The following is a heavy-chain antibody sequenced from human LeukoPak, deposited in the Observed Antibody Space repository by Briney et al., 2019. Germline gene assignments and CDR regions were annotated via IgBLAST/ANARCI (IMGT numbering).Heavy chain of an antibody. V-gene: IGHV3-66*01. J-gene: IGHJ6*03. CDR3: ARVLVVGPNYYMDV. D-gene: IGHD1-26*01. CDR2: IYSGGST. Sequence: PGGSLRLSCTGSGFSFNNYAVHWVRQAPGKGLEWVSLIYSGGSTYYADSVKGRFTISRDNSKNTLYLQMNSLKTEDTAVYYCARVLVVGPNYYMDVWGKGTSVTVSS. CDR1: GFSFNNYA.